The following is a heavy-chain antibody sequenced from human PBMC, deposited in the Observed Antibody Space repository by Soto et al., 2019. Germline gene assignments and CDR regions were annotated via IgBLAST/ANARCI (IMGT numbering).Heavy chain of an antibody. Sequence: QITLNESGPTVVRPTETLTLTCRFSGFSLTTSGVGVGWIRQSPGKAPEWLALIYWDDDKRYSASLKSRLNITKYTSKNQVVLTVSDLDPTDTATYYCAHRVLRTVFGLVTTTAIYFDFWGQGTPVAVSS. CDR1: GFSLTTSGVG. CDR3: AHRVLRTVFGLVTTTAIYFDF. D-gene: IGHD3-3*01. V-gene: IGHV2-5*02. CDR2: IYWDDDK. J-gene: IGHJ4*02.